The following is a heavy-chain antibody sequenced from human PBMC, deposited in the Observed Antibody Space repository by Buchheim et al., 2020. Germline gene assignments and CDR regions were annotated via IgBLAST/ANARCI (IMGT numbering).Heavy chain of an antibody. V-gene: IGHV3-49*03. CDR3: SKWLTYQYVEA. Sequence: EVQLVESGGGLVQPGRSLRLSCTASGFTFGDHAVSWFRQAPGKGLEWVGFIRSGTTEFAASVKGRFTIPRDDSKSIAYLQINSLKTEDTAVYYCSKWLTYQYVEAWGQGTL. D-gene: IGHD3-3*01. J-gene: IGHJ5*02. CDR1: GFTFGDHA. CDR2: IRSGTT.